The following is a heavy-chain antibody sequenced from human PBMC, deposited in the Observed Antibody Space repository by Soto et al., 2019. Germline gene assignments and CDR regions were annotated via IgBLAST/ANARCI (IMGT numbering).Heavy chain of an antibody. D-gene: IGHD3-10*01. J-gene: IGHJ4*02. V-gene: IGHV3-74*01. CDR1: GFTFRNNW. CDR2: INNDGSRA. Sequence: EVQLVESGGGLVQPGESLRLSCVASGFTFRNNWMHWARQAPGKGRVWVAHINNDGSRAIYADSVKGRFTISRDNAKNTLFLLMDSLRVEDTAVYYCVNGGWLGDWGQGTLVTVSS. CDR3: VNGGWLGD.